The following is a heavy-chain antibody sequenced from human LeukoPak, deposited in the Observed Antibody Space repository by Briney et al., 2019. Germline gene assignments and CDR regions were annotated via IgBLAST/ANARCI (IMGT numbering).Heavy chain of an antibody. Sequence: PGGSLRLSCAASGFTFDDYGMSWVRQAPGKGLEWVSGINWNGGSTGYADSVKGRFTISRDNAKSTLFLQMNSLRAEDTALYYCARTTSMNYVGDAFHIWGQGTMVTVSS. CDR2: INWNGGST. CDR1: GFTFDDYG. CDR3: ARTTSMNYVGDAFHI. D-gene: IGHD1-7*01. J-gene: IGHJ3*02. V-gene: IGHV3-20*04.